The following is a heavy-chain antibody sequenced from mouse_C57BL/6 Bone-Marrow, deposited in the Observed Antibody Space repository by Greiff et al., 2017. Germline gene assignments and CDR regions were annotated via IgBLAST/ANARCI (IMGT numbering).Heavy chain of an antibody. Sequence: EVKLVESGGGLVQPGGSLKLSCAASGFTFSDYGMAWVRQAPRKGPEWVAFISNLAYSIYYADTVTGRFTISRENAKNTLYLQMSSLRSEDTAMYYCARQYYDCFYWYFDVWGTGTTVTVSS. CDR2: ISNLAYSI. D-gene: IGHD2-4*01. V-gene: IGHV5-15*01. CDR3: ARQYYDCFYWYFDV. J-gene: IGHJ1*03. CDR1: GFTFSDYG.